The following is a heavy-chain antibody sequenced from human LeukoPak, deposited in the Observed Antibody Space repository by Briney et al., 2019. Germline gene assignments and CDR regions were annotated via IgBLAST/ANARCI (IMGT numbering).Heavy chain of an antibody. D-gene: IGHD3-10*01. Sequence: PGGSLRLSCAASGFTFDDYAMHWVRQAPGKGLEWVSGISWNSGSIGYADSVKGRFTISRDNAKNSLYLQMNSLRPEDTALYYCAKDRYGMVRGVSDYWGQGTLVTVSS. V-gene: IGHV3-9*01. CDR2: ISWNSGSI. J-gene: IGHJ4*02. CDR1: GFTFDDYA. CDR3: AKDRYGMVRGVSDY.